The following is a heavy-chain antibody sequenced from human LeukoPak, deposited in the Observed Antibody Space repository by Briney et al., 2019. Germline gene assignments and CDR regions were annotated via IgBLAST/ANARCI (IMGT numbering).Heavy chain of an antibody. CDR2: ISGSGDTT. J-gene: IGHJ4*02. Sequence: GGSLRLSCAAPGFTFSSYVMNWVRQAPGMGLEWVSAISGSGDTTYYADSVRGRFTISRDNSKNTLYLQMNSLRAEDTAVYYCARSWYQLPVAWGQGTLVTVSS. CDR3: ARSWYQLPVA. CDR1: GFTFSSYV. V-gene: IGHV3-23*01. D-gene: IGHD2-2*01.